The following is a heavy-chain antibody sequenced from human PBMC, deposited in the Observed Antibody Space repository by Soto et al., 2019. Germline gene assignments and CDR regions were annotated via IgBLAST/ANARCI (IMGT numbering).Heavy chain of an antibody. CDR1: GFTVSSYA. Sequence: QVQLVESGGGVVQPGRSLRLSCAASGFTVSSYAMHWVRQAPGKGLEWVAVISYDGSNKYYADSVKGRFTISRDNSKNTLYLQMNSLRAEDTAVHYCARDRSSWRSYYGMDVWGQGTTVTVSS. CDR2: ISYDGSNK. D-gene: IGHD6-13*01. V-gene: IGHV3-30-3*01. CDR3: ARDRSSWRSYYGMDV. J-gene: IGHJ6*02.